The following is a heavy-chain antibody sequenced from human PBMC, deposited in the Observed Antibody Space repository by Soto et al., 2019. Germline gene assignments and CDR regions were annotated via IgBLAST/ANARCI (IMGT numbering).Heavy chain of an antibody. D-gene: IGHD1-26*01. CDR2: FDPEDGET. V-gene: IGHV1-24*01. Sequence: SVKVACKVSGYTLTELFMHWVRQAPGKGLEWMGGFDPEDGETIYAQKFQGRVTMTEDTSTDTAYMELSSLRSEDTAVYSCATDAWELLRIDIWGQGTMVTVTS. CDR3: ATDAWELLRIDI. CDR1: GYTLTELF. J-gene: IGHJ3*02.